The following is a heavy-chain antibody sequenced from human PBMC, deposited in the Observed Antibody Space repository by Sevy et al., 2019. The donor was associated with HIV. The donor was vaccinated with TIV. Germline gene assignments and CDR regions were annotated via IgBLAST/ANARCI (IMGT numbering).Heavy chain of an antibody. V-gene: IGHV3-15*01. J-gene: IGHJ6*02. CDR3: STDPIILLLVTDGMDV. Sequence: GGSLRLSCAASGFTFTYAWMTWVRQAPGKGLEWVGRIKSKSDGRTTDYAAPVKGRFIMSRDNSKNTLYLQMNSLKTEDTAVYYCSTDPIILLLVTDGMDVWGQGTTVTVSS. CDR1: GFTFTYAW. D-gene: IGHD2-8*02. CDR2: IKSKSDGRTT.